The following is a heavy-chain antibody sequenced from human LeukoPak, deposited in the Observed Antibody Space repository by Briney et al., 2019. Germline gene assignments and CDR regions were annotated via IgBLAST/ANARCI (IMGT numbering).Heavy chain of an antibody. CDR1: GGSISSNSYY. CDR2: IYYSGRT. J-gene: IGHJ4*02. CDR3: ARDRRDGYNSEPGSFDY. Sequence: SETLSLTCTVSGGSISSNSYYWGWIRQPPGKGLEWTGSIYYSGRTYYNPPLKSRITIPVDTSKNQFSLKLNSVTAADTAVYYCARDRRDGYNSEPGSFDYWGQGALVTVSS. V-gene: IGHV4-39*02. D-gene: IGHD5-24*01.